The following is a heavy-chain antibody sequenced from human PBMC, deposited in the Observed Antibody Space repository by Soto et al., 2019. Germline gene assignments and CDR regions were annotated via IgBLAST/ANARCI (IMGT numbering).Heavy chain of an antibody. V-gene: IGHV1-3*01. D-gene: IGHD6-13*01. CDR2: INAGNGNT. J-gene: IGHJ6*02. CDR1: GYTFTSYA. Sequence: ASVKVSCKASGYTFTSYAMHWVRQAPGQRLEWMGWINAGNGNTKYSQKFQGRATITRDTSASTAYMELSSLRSEDTAVYYCARDMSYSSSWYDFYYYYGMDVWGQGTTVTVSS. CDR3: ARDMSYSSSWYDFYYYYGMDV.